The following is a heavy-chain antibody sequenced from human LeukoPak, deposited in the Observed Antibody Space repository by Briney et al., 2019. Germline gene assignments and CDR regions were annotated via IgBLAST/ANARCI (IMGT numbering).Heavy chain of an antibody. J-gene: IGHJ4*02. CDR1: GGSFSGYY. Sequence: SETLSLTCAVYGGSFSGYYWGWLRQPPGKGLEWIGSFYYSGSTYYNPSLKSRVTISVDTSKNQFSLKLSSVTAADTAVYYCARTGYNYGHRIDYWGQGTLVTVSS. CDR3: ARTGYNYGHRIDY. CDR2: FYYSGST. D-gene: IGHD5-18*01. V-gene: IGHV4-39*01.